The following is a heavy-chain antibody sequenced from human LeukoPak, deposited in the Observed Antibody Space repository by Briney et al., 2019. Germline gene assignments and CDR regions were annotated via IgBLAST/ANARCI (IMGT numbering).Heavy chain of an antibody. CDR3: AKHVVVTPNGYFQH. J-gene: IGHJ1*01. CDR1: GFTFNNYW. V-gene: IGHV3-23*01. CDR2: ISGSGGST. D-gene: IGHD3-22*01. Sequence: GGSLRLSCVASGFTFNNYWMSWVRQAPGKGLGWVSAISGSGGSTYYADSVKGRFTISRDNSKNTLYLQMNSLRAEDTAVYYCAKHVVVTPNGYFQHWGQGTLVTVSS.